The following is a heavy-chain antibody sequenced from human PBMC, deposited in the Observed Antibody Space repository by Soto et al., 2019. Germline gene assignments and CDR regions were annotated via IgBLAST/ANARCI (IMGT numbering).Heavy chain of an antibody. Sequence: PSETLSLTCTVSGGSITTSSYYWAWIRQPPGKGLEWIGSLYYSGSTYENPSLKSRVTISVDTSKNQFSLKLRSVTAADTAVYYCARHLTYCSAGSCYSDFPYYGMDVWGQGTTVTVSS. J-gene: IGHJ6*02. V-gene: IGHV4-39*01. D-gene: IGHD2-15*01. CDR3: ARHLTYCSAGSCYSDFPYYGMDV. CDR2: LYYSGST. CDR1: GGSITTSSYY.